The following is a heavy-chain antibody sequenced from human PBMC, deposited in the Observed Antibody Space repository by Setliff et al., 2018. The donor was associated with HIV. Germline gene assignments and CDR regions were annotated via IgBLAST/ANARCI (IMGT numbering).Heavy chain of an antibody. J-gene: IGHJ3*01. D-gene: IGHD5-12*01. CDR2: IIPIFKSA. CDR1: GDTFNNYG. Sequence: SVKVSCKVSGDTFNNYGLNWVRQAPGQGLEWMGGIIPIFKSADYAQKFQGRVTITTDESTSTAYMDLSSLKSEDTAIYYCARTSGDAYNYEGAFDVWGQGTWVTV. CDR3: ARTSGDAYNYEGAFDV. V-gene: IGHV1-69*05.